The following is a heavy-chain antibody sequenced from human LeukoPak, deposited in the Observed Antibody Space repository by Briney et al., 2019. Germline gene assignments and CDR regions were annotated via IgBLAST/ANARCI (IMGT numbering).Heavy chain of an antibody. J-gene: IGHJ4*02. V-gene: IGHV3-23*01. CDR3: AKELVVISRGLDY. CDR1: GFTLSSSW. Sequence: GGSLRLSCAASGFTLSSSWMSWVRQAPGKGLEWVSAISGSGGSTYYADFVKGRFTISRDNSKNTLYLQMNSLRAEDTAVYYCAKELVVISRGLDYWGQGTLVTVSS. D-gene: IGHD3-22*01. CDR2: ISGSGGST.